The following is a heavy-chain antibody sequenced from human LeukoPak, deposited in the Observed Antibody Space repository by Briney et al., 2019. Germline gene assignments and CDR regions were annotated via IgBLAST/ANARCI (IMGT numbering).Heavy chain of an antibody. CDR3: ARGPDCDY. Sequence: PSETLSLTCTVSGGSISSYYWSWIRQPPGKGLEWIGYNYYSGSTKYNLSLKSRVTISVDTSKNQFSLKLSSVTAADTAVYYCARGPDCDYWGRGTLVTVSS. CDR1: GGSISSYY. D-gene: IGHD2-21*01. CDR2: NYYSGST. J-gene: IGHJ4*02. V-gene: IGHV4-59*01.